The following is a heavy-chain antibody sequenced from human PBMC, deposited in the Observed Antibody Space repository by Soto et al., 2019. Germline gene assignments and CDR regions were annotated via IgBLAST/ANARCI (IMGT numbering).Heavy chain of an antibody. J-gene: IGHJ5*02. CDR1: VGSISSSTYY. D-gene: IGHD6-6*01. CDR2: MYYTGNK. Sequence: AETLSLSCAVSVGSISSSTYYWDWIRHPPGKGLEWIGAMYYTGNKNYNPSLESRVTMSVDTSKNQFSLKLSSVTPTDTAVYYCARRSSSSLGSLFDPWGRGILVTVSS. V-gene: IGHV4-39*01. CDR3: ARRSSSSLGSLFDP.